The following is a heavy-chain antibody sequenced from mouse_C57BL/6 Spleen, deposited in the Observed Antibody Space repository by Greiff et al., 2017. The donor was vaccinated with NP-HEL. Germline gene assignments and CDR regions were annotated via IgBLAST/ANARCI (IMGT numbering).Heavy chain of an antibody. CDR2: IYPSDSET. Sequence: QVQLQQPGAELVRPGSSVKLSCKASGYTFTSYWMDWVKQRPGQGLEWIGNIYPSDSETHYNQKFKDKATLTVDKSYSTAYMQLSSLTSEDSAVYYGARWGYDYGYFDVWGTGTTVTVSS. CDR3: ARWGYDYGYFDV. CDR1: GYTFTSYW. D-gene: IGHD2-4*01. J-gene: IGHJ1*03. V-gene: IGHV1-61*01.